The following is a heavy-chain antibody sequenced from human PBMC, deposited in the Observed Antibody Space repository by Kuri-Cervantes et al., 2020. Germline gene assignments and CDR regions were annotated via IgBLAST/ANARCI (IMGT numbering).Heavy chain of an antibody. V-gene: IGHV3-23*01. CDR3: ARDLEYDYVWGSYRPHDAFDI. CDR2: ISGSGGST. Sequence: ETLSLTCAASGFTFSSYAMSWVRQAPGKGLEWVSAISGSGGSTYYADSVKGRFTISRDNAKNSLYLQMNSLRAEDTAVYYCARDLEYDYVWGSYRPHDAFDIWGQGTMVTGSS. J-gene: IGHJ3*02. D-gene: IGHD3-16*02. CDR1: GFTFSSYA.